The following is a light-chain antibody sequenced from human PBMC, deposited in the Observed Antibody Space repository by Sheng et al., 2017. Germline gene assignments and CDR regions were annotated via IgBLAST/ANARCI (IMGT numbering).Light chain of an antibody. CDR2: GAS. J-gene: IGKJ1*01. V-gene: IGKV3-20*01. CDR1: QSVTNTY. CDR3: QQYGSSRWT. Sequence: EIVLTQSPGTLSLSPGERATLSCRASQSVTNTYLAWYQQKPGQAPRLLIYGASSRATGIPDRFSGSGSGTDFTLTISRLEPEDFAVYFCQQYGSSRWTFGPGTKVEI.